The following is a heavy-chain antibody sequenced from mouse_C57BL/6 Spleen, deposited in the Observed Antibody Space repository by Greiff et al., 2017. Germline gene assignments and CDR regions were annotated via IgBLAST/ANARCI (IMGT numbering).Heavy chain of an antibody. Sequence: VMLVESGPELVKPGASVKISCKASGYAFSSSWMNWVKQRPGKGLEWIGRIYPGDGDTNYNGKFKGKATLTADKSASTAYMQLSSLTSEDSAVYFCARRANRAMDYWGQGTSVTVSS. CDR3: ARRANRAMDY. CDR2: IYPGDGDT. V-gene: IGHV1-82*01. CDR1: GYAFSSSW. J-gene: IGHJ4*01. D-gene: IGHD1-1*01.